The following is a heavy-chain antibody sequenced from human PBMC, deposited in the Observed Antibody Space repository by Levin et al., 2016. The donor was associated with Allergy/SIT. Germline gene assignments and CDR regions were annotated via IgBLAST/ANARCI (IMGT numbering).Heavy chain of an antibody. D-gene: IGHD6-6*01. CDR2: INPSGGST. CDR3: ARALPIGSIYYYYYYMDV. CDR1: GYTFTSYY. J-gene: IGHJ6*03. V-gene: IGHV1-46*01. Sequence: ASVKVSCKASGYTFTSYYMHWVRQAPGQGLEWMGIINPSGGSTSYAQKFQGRVTMTRDTSTSTVYMELSSLRSEDTAVYYCARALPIGSIYYYYYYMDVWGKGTTVTVSS.